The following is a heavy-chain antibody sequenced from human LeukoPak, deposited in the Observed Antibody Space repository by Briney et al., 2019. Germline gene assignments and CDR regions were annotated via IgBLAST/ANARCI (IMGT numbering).Heavy chain of an antibody. CDR2: FDPRDGHS. CDR3: ATTPLYQIEGATVPLSFYYFYYMDV. CDR1: GYTLTKRP. Sequence: ASVKVSCKLSGYTLTKRPVHWVRQAPGKGLEWVGGFDPRDGHSDYAQKFQGRAAMTEDTFTDTAFLEVSSLTSDDTAVYYCATTPLYQIEGATVPLSFYYFYYMDVWGSGTAAIVSS. D-gene: IGHD1-26*01. V-gene: IGHV1-24*01. J-gene: IGHJ6*03.